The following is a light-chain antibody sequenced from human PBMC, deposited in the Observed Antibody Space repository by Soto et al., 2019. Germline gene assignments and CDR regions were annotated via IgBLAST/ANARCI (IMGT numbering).Light chain of an antibody. V-gene: IGKV1-39*01. J-gene: IGKJ1*01. CDR1: QNINKY. CDR2: AAS. Sequence: DIQMTQSPSSLSASLGDRVTITCRASQNINKYLNWYQHKPGKAPSLLIYAASSLHTGVPRRFNGSGAGTYFTLTIASLQHEDLATYYCHQTYSAPGTFGRGTKVEIK. CDR3: HQTYSAPGT.